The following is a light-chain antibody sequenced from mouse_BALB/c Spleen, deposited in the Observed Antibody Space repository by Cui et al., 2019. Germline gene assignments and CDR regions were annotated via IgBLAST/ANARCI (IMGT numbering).Light chain of an antibody. CDR3: VQYAQFPWT. CDR2: HGT. J-gene: IGKJ1*01. V-gene: IGKV14-100*01. CDR1: QGISSH. Sequence: DILMTQSQSSMSVSRGDTVSITCHASQGISSHLWWLQQKPGKAFKGLIYHGTNLEDGVPSRFSGSGYGADYSLTISSLESEDFADYYCVQYAQFPWTFGGGTKLEIK.